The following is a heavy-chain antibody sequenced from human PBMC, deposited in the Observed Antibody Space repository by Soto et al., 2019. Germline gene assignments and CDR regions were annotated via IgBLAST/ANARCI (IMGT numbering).Heavy chain of an antibody. CDR3: ARDSGVGAIYGAALDI. J-gene: IGHJ3*02. D-gene: IGHD1-26*01. V-gene: IGHV3-11*05. Sequence: GGSLRLSCEASGFTFRDYYMTWFRQAPGKGLEWLSYIDSSTKYTNYADSVKGRFTISRDNAKNSLYLQMNSLRADDTAVYYCARDSGVGAIYGAALDIWGQGTMVTGSS. CDR1: GFTFRDYY. CDR2: IDSSTKYT.